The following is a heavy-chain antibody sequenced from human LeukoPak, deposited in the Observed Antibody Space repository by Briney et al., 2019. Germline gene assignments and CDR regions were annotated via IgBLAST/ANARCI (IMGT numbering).Heavy chain of an antibody. D-gene: IGHD2-15*01. Sequence: SETLSLTCTVSGGSISSYYWSWIRQPPGKGLECIGYIYTSGSTNYNPSLKSRVTISVDTSKNQFSLKLSSVTAADTAVYYCARRLAGLFDYWGQGTLVTVSS. J-gene: IGHJ4*02. CDR1: GGSISSYY. V-gene: IGHV4-4*09. CDR3: ARRLAGLFDY. CDR2: IYTSGST.